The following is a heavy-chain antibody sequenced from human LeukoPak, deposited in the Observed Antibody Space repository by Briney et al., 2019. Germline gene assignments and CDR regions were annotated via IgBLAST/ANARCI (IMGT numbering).Heavy chain of an antibody. CDR2: ISGSGGST. J-gene: IGHJ4*02. CDR1: GFTFSSYG. Sequence: GGSLRLSWAASGFTFSSYGMSWVRQAPGKGLEWVSAISGSGGSTYYADSVKGRFTISRDNAKNSLYLQMNSLRAEDTAVYYCAKSRAVGATYDFDYWGQGTLVTVSS. CDR3: AKSRAVGATYDFDY. V-gene: IGHV3-23*01. D-gene: IGHD1-26*01.